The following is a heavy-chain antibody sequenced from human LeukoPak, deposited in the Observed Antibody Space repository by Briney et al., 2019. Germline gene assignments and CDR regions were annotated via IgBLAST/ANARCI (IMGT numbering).Heavy chain of an antibody. CDR1: GGSISSGGYY. D-gene: IGHD3-16*02. V-gene: IGHV4-31*03. J-gene: IGHJ4*02. CDR2: IYYSGST. CDR3: ARGRSYDYVWGSYRLVPYFDY. Sequence: TSETLSLTCTVSGGSISSGGYYWSWIRQHPGKGLEWIGYIYYSGSTYYNPSLKSRVTISVDTSKNQFSLKLSSVTAADTAVYYCARGRSYDYVWGSYRLVPYFDYWGQGTLVTVSS.